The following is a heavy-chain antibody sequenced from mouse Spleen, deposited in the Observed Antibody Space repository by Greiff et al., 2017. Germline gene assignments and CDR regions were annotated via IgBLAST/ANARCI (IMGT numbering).Heavy chain of an antibody. CDR3: ARNYDYDVSFAY. CDR1: GYSITSGYY. D-gene: IGHD2-4*01. Sequence: EVQRVESGPGLVKPSQSLSLTCSVTGYSITSGYYWNWIRQFPGNKLEWMGYISYDGSNNYNPSLKNRISITRDTSKNQFFLKLNSVTTEDTATYYCARNYDYDVSFAYWGQGTLVTVSA. CDR2: ISYDGSN. V-gene: IGHV3-6*01. J-gene: IGHJ3*01.